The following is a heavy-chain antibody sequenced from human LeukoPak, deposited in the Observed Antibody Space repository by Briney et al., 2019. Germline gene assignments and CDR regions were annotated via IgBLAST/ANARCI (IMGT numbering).Heavy chain of an antibody. CDR1: GFTFSNYW. D-gene: IGHD7-27*01. CDR2: IKYDGSEK. Sequence: GSLRLSCAASGFTFSNYWMTWFRQTPGKDLEWVGNIKYDGSEKYYVDSVKGRFTISRDNAKNSLYLHMNSLRVENTAIYYCARDYVWGSSESDYWGQGTLVTVSS. J-gene: IGHJ4*02. CDR3: ARDYVWGSSESDY. V-gene: IGHV3-7*01.